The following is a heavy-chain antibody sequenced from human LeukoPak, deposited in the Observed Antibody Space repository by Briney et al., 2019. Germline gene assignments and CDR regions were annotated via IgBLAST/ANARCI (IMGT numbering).Heavy chain of an antibody. CDR2: INQNGERI. CDR3: ARNNGMDV. J-gene: IGHJ6*02. CDR1: EFTFSSHW. V-gene: IGHV3-7*03. Sequence: GGSIRLSCAASEFTFSSHWMNWPRQAPGKGLEWVGIINQNGERIGYGDSVKGRFTTSRHNPKHSLHLQMNSQRAEDTAHYHCARNNGMDVWGQATTVIVPS.